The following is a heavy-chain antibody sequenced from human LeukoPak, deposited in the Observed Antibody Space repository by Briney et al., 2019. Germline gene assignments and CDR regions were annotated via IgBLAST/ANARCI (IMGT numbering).Heavy chain of an antibody. CDR3: ARGYTYYGSGSPPGDV. D-gene: IGHD3-10*01. CDR1: GGSFSGYY. CDR2: IDHSGST. V-gene: IGHV4-34*01. Sequence: SETLSLTCAVYGGSFSGYYWSWIRHPPGRGREGIAEIDHSGSTHYNPSLRSRVIISVDMSQHQVSLRLNSLTAADTAVYYCARGYTYYGSGSPPGDVWGNGTSVIVSS. J-gene: IGHJ6*04.